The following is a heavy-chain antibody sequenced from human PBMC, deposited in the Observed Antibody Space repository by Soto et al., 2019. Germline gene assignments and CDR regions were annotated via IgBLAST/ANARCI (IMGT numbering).Heavy chain of an antibody. CDR1: GFTFSSYW. CDR3: ALGALRSLDWALDY. D-gene: IGHD3-9*01. CDR2: IKEDGSEK. J-gene: IGHJ4*02. V-gene: IGHV3-7*01. Sequence: GGSLRLSCVASGFTFSSYWMSWVRQAPGRGLEWVANIKEDGSEKYYVDSVKGRFTISRDNAKNPLYLQMNSLRAEDTAVYYCALGALRSLDWALDYWGQGTLVTVSS.